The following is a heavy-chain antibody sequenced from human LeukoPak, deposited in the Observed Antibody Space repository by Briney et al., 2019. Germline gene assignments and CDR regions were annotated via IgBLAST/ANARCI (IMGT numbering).Heavy chain of an antibody. Sequence: GGSLRLSCAASGFTFSSYSMNWVRQAPGKGLEWVAVIWYDGSNKYYADSVKGRFTISRDNSKNTLYLQMNSLRAEDTAVYYCARGFHFDYGSETDAFDIWGQGTMVTVSS. CDR3: ARGFHFDYGSETDAFDI. V-gene: IGHV3-33*08. J-gene: IGHJ3*02. CDR2: IWYDGSNK. D-gene: IGHD3-10*01. CDR1: GFTFSSYS.